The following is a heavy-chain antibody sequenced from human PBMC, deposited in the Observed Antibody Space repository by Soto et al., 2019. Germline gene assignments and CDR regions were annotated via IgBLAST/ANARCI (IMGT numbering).Heavy chain of an antibody. V-gene: IGHV3-33*01. CDR3: ARDRYYDILTGMDV. J-gene: IGHJ6*02. CDR1: GFTFSSYG. CDR2: IWYDGSNK. D-gene: IGHD3-9*01. Sequence: GSLRLSCAASGFTFSSYGMHWVRQAPGKGLEWVAVIWYDGSNKYYADSVKGRFTISRDNSKNTLYLQMNSLRAEDTAVYYCARDRYYDILTGMDVWGQGTTVTVSS.